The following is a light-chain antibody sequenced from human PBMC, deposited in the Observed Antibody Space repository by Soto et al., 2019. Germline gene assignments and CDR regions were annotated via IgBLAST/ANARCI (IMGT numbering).Light chain of an antibody. Sequence: EIVLTQSPATLSLSPGERATLSCRASQSVSIHLAWYQQKPGQAPRLLIYDTSTRATGIPARFSGSGSGTEFTLTISSLQSEDFAVYYCQQYSNWPPITFSQGTRLEI. CDR2: DTS. V-gene: IGKV3-15*01. CDR1: QSVSIH. J-gene: IGKJ5*01. CDR3: QQYSNWPPIT.